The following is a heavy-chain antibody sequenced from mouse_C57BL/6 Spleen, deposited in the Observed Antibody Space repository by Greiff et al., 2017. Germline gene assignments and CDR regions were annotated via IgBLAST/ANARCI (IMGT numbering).Heavy chain of an antibody. V-gene: IGHV5-9-1*02. CDR2: ISSGGDYI. J-gene: IGHJ2*01. D-gene: IGHD4-1*01. CDR3: TRSGTGFDY. CDR1: GFTFSSYS. Sequence: EVMLVESGEGLVKPGGSLKLSCAASGFTFSSYSMSWVRQTPGKRLEWVAYISSGGDYIYYADNVKGRFTISRDNARNTLYLQMSSQKSEDTAMYYCTRSGTGFDYWGQGTTLTVSS.